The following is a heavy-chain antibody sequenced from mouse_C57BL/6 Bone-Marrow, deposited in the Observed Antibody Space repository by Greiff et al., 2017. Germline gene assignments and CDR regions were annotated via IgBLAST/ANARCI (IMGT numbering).Heavy chain of an antibody. CDR1: GYTFTNYW. V-gene: IGHV1-63*01. D-gene: IGHD2-3*01. CDR2: IYPGGGYT. Sequence: VQLKQSGAELVRPGTSVKMSCKASGYTFTNYWIGWAKQRPGHGLEWIGDIYPGGGYTNYNEKFKGKATLTADKSSSTAYMQFSSLTSEDSAIYYCARIYDGYGDYAMDYWGQGTSVTVSS. CDR3: ARIYDGYGDYAMDY. J-gene: IGHJ4*01.